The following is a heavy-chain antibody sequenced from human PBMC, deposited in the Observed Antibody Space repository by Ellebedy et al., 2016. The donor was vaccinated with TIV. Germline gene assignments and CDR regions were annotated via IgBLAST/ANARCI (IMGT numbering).Heavy chain of an antibody. CDR3: ARGLRFDP. Sequence: SETLSLTCAVYGGSFSGYYWSWIRQPPGKGLEWIGEINHSGSTNYNPSLKSRVTISVDTSKNQFSLKLSSVTAADTAVYYCARGLRFDPWGQGTLVTVSS. CDR1: GGSFSGYY. CDR2: INHSGST. J-gene: IGHJ5*02. V-gene: IGHV4-34*01.